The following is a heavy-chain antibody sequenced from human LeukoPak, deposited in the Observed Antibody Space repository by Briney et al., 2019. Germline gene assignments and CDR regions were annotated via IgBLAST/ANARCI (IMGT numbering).Heavy chain of an antibody. D-gene: IGHD4-17*01. J-gene: IGHJ2*01. CDR3: ARTSGTVTTSSWYFDL. CDR2: INPNSGGT. V-gene: IGHV1-2*02. CDR1: GYTFTGYY. Sequence: ASVKVSCKASGYTFTGYYMHWVRQAPGLGHEWMGWINPNSGGTNYAQKFQGRVTMTRDTSISTAYMELSRLRSDDTAAYYCARTSGTVTTSSWYFDLWGRGTLVTVSS.